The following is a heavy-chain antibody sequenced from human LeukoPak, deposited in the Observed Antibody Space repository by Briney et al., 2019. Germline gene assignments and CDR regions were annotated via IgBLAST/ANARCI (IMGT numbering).Heavy chain of an antibody. J-gene: IGHJ4*02. CDR2: ISSSSSTI. V-gene: IGHV3-48*04. CDR3: AREKVHVPYSSSWYESYYFDY. CDR1: GFTFSSYS. D-gene: IGHD6-13*01. Sequence: GGSLRLSCAASGFTFSSYSMKWVRQAPGKGLEWVSYISSSSSTIYYADSVKGRFTISRDNAKNSLYLQMNSLRAEDTAVYYCAREKVHVPYSSSWYESYYFDYWGQGTLVTVSS.